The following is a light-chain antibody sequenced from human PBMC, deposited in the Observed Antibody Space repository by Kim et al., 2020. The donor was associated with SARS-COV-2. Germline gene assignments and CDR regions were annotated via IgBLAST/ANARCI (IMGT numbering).Light chain of an antibody. CDR3: HQSSSLPYS. V-gene: IGKV6-21*01. J-gene: IGKJ2*03. Sequence: EVVLTQSPDFQSVTPEETVTITCRARENIGSSLHWYQQKPHQSPKPLIKYASESFSGVPSRFSGSGYGTDFTLTINSLEAEDAATYYCHQSSSLPYSFGQGTKLEI. CDR2: YAS. CDR1: ENIGSS.